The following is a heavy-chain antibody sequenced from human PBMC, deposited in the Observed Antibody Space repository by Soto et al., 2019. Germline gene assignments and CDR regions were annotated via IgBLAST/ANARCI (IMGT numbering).Heavy chain of an antibody. J-gene: IGHJ6*02. CDR1: GYTFTGYY. Sequence: ASVKVSCKASGYTFTGYYMHWVRQAPGQGLEWMGWINPNSGGTNYAQKFQGRVTMTRNTSISTAYMELSSLRSEDTAVYYCATCRSGGSCYSGVYGMDVWGQGTTVTVSS. D-gene: IGHD2-15*01. CDR2: INPNSGGT. V-gene: IGHV1-2*02. CDR3: ATCRSGGSCYSGVYGMDV.